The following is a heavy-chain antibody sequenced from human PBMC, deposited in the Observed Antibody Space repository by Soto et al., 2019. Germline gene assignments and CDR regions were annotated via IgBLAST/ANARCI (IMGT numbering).Heavy chain of an antibody. D-gene: IGHD3-10*01. CDR1: GYTFTSYG. J-gene: IGHJ5*02. Sequence: QVQLVQSGAEVKKPGASVKVSCKASGYTFTSYGISWVRQAPGQGLEWMGWISAYNGNTNYAQKFQGRVTMTTDTSTXXAXMXXXSXRXXXXXXXYCARDIFXGGFGESNWLDPWGQGTLVTVSS. CDR3: ARDIFXGGFGESNWLDP. CDR2: ISAYNGNT. V-gene: IGHV1-18*01.